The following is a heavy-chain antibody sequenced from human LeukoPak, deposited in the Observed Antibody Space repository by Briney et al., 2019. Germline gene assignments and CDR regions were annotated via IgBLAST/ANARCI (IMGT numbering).Heavy chain of an antibody. V-gene: IGHV3-23*01. J-gene: IGHJ6*02. CDR3: ALLRRHDFWSGYSPYYYGMDV. CDR2: ISGSGGST. D-gene: IGHD3-3*01. CDR1: GFTFSSYA. Sequence: GGSLRLSCAASGFTFSSYAMSWVRQAPGKGLEWVSAISGSGGSTYYADSVKGRFTISRDNSKNTLYLTMNSLRAEATAVYYCALLRRHDFWSGYSPYYYGMDVWGQGTTVTVSS.